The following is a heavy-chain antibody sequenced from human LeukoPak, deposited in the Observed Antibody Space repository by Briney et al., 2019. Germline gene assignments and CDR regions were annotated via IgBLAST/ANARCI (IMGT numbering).Heavy chain of an antibody. Sequence: ASVKVSCKASGYTFTGYYMHWVRQAPGQGREWMGWINPNSGGTNYAQKFQGRVTMTRDTSISTAYMELSRLRSDDTAVYYCARGGSSSSARSLLIDPWGQGTLVTVSS. J-gene: IGHJ5*02. CDR1: GYTFTGYY. D-gene: IGHD6-6*01. V-gene: IGHV1-2*02. CDR2: INPNSGGT. CDR3: ARGGSSSSARSLLIDP.